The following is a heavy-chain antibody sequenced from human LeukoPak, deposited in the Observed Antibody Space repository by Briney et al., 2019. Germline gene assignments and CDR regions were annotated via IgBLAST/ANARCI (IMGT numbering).Heavy chain of an antibody. D-gene: IGHD1/OR15-1a*01. CDR2: VYYNGIT. Sequence: SETLSLTCTVSGVSINTYFWSWIWQPPGKGLEWIGYVYYNGITNYNPSLKSRVSISLDTSKNQFSLRLNSVTAAETAVYYCASQLGGTTFHWGQGTLVTVSS. V-gene: IGHV4-59*01. J-gene: IGHJ4*02. CDR3: ASQLGGTTFH. CDR1: GVSINTYF.